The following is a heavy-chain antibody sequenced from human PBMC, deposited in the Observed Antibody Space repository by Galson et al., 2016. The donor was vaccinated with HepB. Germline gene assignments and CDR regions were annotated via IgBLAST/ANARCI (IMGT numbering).Heavy chain of an antibody. V-gene: IGHV3-23*01. CDR1: GSTSDSYA. CDR2: ISAGDAGT. CDR3: AKGRLGSSWFPSFDY. J-gene: IGHJ4*02. D-gene: IGHD6-13*01. Sequence: SLRLSCAVSGSTSDSYAMSWVRQAPGKGLEWVSSISAGDAGTYYADSVKGRFTVSRDNSKNTLSLQVNSLRGEDTAVYYCAKGRLGSSWFPSFDYWGQGTVVTVSS.